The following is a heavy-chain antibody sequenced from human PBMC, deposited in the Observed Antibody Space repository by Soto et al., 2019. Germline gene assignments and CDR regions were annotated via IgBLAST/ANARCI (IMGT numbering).Heavy chain of an antibody. Sequence: PFGCQRLSGAAGGSTFIVCASIRVRQAPGKGLEWVSAVTANGGSTYSADSVKGRFTISRDNSKNTLFLQMNSLRAEDTAVYYCAILGVGDWETYFSSYGRNVGGQVTTFTDSS. CDR2: VTANGGST. CDR1: GSTFIVCA. D-gene: IGHD2-21*02. V-gene: IGHV3-23*01. J-gene: IGHJ6*02. CDR3: AILGVGDWETYFSSYGRNV.